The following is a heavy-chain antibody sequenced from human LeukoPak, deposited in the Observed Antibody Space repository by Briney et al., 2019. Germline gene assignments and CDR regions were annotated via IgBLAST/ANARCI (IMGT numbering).Heavy chain of an antibody. CDR3: ARGKRFTYYDILTGYHNWFDP. V-gene: IGHV1-8*01. CDR1: GYTFTSYD. D-gene: IGHD3-9*01. CDR2: MNLSSGNT. Sequence: GASVKVSCKACGYTFTSYDINWVRQATGQRLEWMGWMNLSSGNTDYVQKFQGRVTMTRNTSISTAYMELSSLRSEDTAVYYCARGKRFTYYDILTGYHNWFDPWGQGTLVTVSS. J-gene: IGHJ5*02.